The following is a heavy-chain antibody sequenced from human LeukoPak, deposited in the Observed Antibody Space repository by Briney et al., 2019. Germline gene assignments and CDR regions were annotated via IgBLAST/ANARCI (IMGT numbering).Heavy chain of an antibody. J-gene: IGHJ4*02. CDR1: GGSLSGYY. D-gene: IGHD1-26*01. Sequence: KPSETLSLTCAVYGGSLSGYYWSWIRQPPGKGLEWIGEINHSGNTNYNPSLKSRVTMSVDTSKNHFYVKLSSVTAADTAVYYCARQGSGSSYYYYTFPYWGQGTLVTVSS. CDR2: INHSGNT. V-gene: IGHV4-34*01. CDR3: ARQGSGSSYYYYTFPY.